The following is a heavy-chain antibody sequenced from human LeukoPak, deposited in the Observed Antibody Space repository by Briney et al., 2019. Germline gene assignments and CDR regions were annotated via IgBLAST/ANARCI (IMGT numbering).Heavy chain of an antibody. CDR3: ARLDANCGGDCLDY. Sequence: GESLKISCKGSGYRFSSYWIGWVRQMPGKGLEWMGIIYPRDSDTRYSPSFQGQVTISADKSISTAYLQWSSLKASDTAMYYCARLDANCGGDCLDYWGQGTLVTVSS. V-gene: IGHV5-51*01. J-gene: IGHJ4*02. D-gene: IGHD2-21*01. CDR1: GYRFSSYW. CDR2: IYPRDSDT.